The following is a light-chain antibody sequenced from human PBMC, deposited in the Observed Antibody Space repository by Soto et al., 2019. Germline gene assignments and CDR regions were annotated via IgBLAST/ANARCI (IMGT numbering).Light chain of an antibody. J-gene: IGKJ4*01. CDR3: QQYNSSPLT. CDR1: QSVVSNY. Sequence: ENVLTQSPGTLSLSPGERATLSCRASQSVVSNYLAWYQQKPGQAPRLLIYGASSRATGIPARFSGSGSGTDFTLTISRLEPEDFAVYYCQQYNSSPLTFGGGTKVDIK. V-gene: IGKV3-20*01. CDR2: GAS.